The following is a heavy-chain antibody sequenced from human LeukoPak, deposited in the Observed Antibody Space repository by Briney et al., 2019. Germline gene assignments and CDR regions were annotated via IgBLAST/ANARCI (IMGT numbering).Heavy chain of an antibody. D-gene: IGHD1-26*01. CDR2: IYVSWTT. J-gene: IGHJ5*02. Sequence: PSETLSLTCTVSGVSISSYYWSWIRQSAGKGLEWIGGIYVSWTTNYNPSLESRVTMSVDTSKNQFSLKLTSVTAADTAVYYCAREWDGASVWFDPWGQGTLVTVSS. CDR3: AREWDGASVWFDP. V-gene: IGHV4-4*07. CDR1: GVSISSYY.